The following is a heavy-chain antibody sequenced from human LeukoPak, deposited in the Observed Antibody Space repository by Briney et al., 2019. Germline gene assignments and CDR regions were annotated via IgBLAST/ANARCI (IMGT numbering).Heavy chain of an antibody. CDR1: GASINNF. J-gene: IGHJ4*02. Sequence: SETLSLTCTVSGASINNFWTWIRQPRGKGLEWIGYIYSSGSANYNPSLKSRVIISADTSKNQVSLTLSSVTAADTAVYYCARHPELYFFDYWGQGTLVTVSS. CDR2: IYSSGSA. D-gene: IGHD3-10*01. CDR3: ARHPELYFFDY. V-gene: IGHV4-59*08.